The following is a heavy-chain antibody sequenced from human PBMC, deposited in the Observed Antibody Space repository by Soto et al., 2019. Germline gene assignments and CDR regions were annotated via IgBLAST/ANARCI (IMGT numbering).Heavy chain of an antibody. D-gene: IGHD2-15*01. CDR3: ARYLYSTSCFQSGGSCYSNAFDI. CDR1: GFTFSSYS. Sequence: EVQLVESGGGLVKPGGSLRLSCAASGFTFSSYSMNWVRQAPGKGLEWVSSISSSSSYIYYADSVKGRFTISRDNAKNSLYLQMTSLRAEDTAVYYCARYLYSTSCFQSGGSCYSNAFDIWGQGTMVTVSS. CDR2: ISSSSSYI. V-gene: IGHV3-21*01. J-gene: IGHJ3*02.